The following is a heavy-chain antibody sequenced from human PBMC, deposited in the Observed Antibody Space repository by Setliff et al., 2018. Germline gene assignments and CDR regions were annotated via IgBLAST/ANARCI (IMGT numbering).Heavy chain of an antibody. J-gene: IGHJ4*02. CDR3: ARAPRLEWILPTFDY. V-gene: IGHV1-18*01. D-gene: IGHD3-3*01. Sequence: GASVKVSCKASDYTFTDYGIYWVRQAPGQGLEWMGWISAYNGRTNYAEKFHARVTMTTDTATSTAYMELRSLTSDDTAVYFCARAPRLEWILPTFDYWGQGTPVTVSS. CDR2: ISAYNGRT. CDR1: DYTFTDYG.